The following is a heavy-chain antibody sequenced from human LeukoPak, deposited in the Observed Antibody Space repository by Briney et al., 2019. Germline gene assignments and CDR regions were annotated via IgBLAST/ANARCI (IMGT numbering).Heavy chain of an antibody. CDR2: IIPILGIA. CDR3: ASSSPTSSYYYYYMDV. V-gene: IGHV1-69*02. D-gene: IGHD2-2*01. J-gene: IGHJ6*03. Sequence: ASVKVSCKASGGTFSSYTISWVRQAPGQGLEWMGRIIPILGIANYAQKFQGRVTITADKSTSTAYMELSSLRSEDTAVYYCASSSPTSSYYYYYMDVWGKGTTVTVSS. CDR1: GGTFSSYT.